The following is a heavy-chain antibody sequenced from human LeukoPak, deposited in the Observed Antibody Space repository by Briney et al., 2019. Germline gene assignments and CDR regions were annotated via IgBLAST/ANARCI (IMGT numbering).Heavy chain of an antibody. J-gene: IGHJ5*02. CDR1: GGSISSYY. D-gene: IGHD3-22*01. CDR3: ARGGPQVVVITTWGFDP. V-gene: IGHV4-59*08. Sequence: SGTLSLTCTVSGGSISSYYWNWIRQPPGKGLEWIGYIYYTRNSNYNPSLKSRVTISIDTSKNQFSLKLSSVTAADTAVYYCARGGPQVVVITTWGFDPWGQGTLVTVSS. CDR2: IYYTRNS.